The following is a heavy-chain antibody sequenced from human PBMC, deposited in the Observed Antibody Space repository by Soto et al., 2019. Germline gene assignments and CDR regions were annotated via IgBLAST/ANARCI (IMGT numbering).Heavy chain of an antibody. Sequence: QVQLVQSGAEVKKPGSSVKVSCKASGGTFSSYAISWVRQAPGQGLEWMGGIIPIFGTANYAQKVQGRVTITADESTSTAYMELSSLRSEDTAVYYCAREKVDGSYMNTYDYWGQRTLVTGSS. J-gene: IGHJ4*02. D-gene: IGHD1-26*01. CDR2: IIPIFGTA. CDR3: AREKVDGSYMNTYDY. CDR1: GGTFSSYA. V-gene: IGHV1-69*01.